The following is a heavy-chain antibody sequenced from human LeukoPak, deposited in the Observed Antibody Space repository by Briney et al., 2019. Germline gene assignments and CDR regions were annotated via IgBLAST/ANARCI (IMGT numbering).Heavy chain of an antibody. J-gene: IGHJ6*02. V-gene: IGHV3-49*04. D-gene: IGHD2-2*01. Sequence: PGGSLRLSCTAYGFIFGDHAMSWVRQAPGKGLEWVGFIRSKAYGGTTEYAASVEGRFTISRDDSKSIAYLQMNSLETEDTALYYCTRGPILLWMHNGMDVWGQGTTVTVSS. CDR1: GFIFGDHA. CDR2: IRSKAYGGTT. CDR3: TRGPILLWMHNGMDV.